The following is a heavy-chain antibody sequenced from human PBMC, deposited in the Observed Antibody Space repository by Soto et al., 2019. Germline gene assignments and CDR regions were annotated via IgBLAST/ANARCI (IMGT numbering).Heavy chain of an antibody. CDR3: AKDLSWGQCDY. CDR2: ISGSGDST. V-gene: IGHV3-23*01. J-gene: IGHJ4*02. Sequence: GGSLRLSCAASGFSFSSYAMNWVRQAPGKGLEWVSVISGSGDSTYYADSVKGRFTISRDNSKNTLYLQMNSLRAEDTAVYYCAKDLSWGQCDYWGQGALVTVSS. CDR1: GFSFSSYA. D-gene: IGHD3-16*01.